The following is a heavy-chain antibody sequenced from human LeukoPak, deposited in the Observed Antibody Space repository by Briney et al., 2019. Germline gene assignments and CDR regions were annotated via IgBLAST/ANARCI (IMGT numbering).Heavy chain of an antibody. CDR1: GGSFSGYY. V-gene: IGHV4-34*01. Sequence: SETLSLTCAVYGGSFSGYYWSWIRQPPGKGLEWIGEINHSGSINYNSSLKSRVTISVDTSKNQFSLKLSSVTAADTAVYYCARGGRGYYYYMDVWGKGTTVTISS. CDR3: ARGGRGYYYYMDV. D-gene: IGHD3-10*01. J-gene: IGHJ6*03. CDR2: INHSGSI.